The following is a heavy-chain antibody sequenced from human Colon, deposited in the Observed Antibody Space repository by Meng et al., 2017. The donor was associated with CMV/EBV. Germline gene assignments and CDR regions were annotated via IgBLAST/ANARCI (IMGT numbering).Heavy chain of an antibody. CDR2: IYWDDDK. CDR3: AHRPYGSGSYFFDY. D-gene: IGHD3-10*01. J-gene: IGHJ4*02. Sequence: SINESSSTPVKPPQTCTLNCTFSGFALSTIGMGVGWIRQPPGKALEWLGVIYWDDDKRYSPSLKSRLTITKDTSKNQVVLTMTNLDPLDTATYYCAHRPYGSGSYFFDYWGQGTLVTVSS. V-gene: IGHV2-5*02. CDR1: GFALSTIGMG.